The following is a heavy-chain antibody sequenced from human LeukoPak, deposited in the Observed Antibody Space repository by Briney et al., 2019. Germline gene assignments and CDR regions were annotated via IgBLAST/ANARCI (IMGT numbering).Heavy chain of an antibody. V-gene: IGHV4-59*12. Sequence: SETLSLTCTVSGGSISSYYWSWIRQPPGKGLEWIGYIYYSGSTYYNPSLKSRVTISVARSKNQFSLKLSSVTAADTAVYYCARRPDAFDIWGQGTMVTVSS. CDR1: GGSISSYY. CDR2: IYYSGST. J-gene: IGHJ3*02. CDR3: ARRPDAFDI.